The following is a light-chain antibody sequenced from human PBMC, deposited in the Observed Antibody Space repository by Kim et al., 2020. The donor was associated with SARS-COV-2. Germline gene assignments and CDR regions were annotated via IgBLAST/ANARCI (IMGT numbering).Light chain of an antibody. J-gene: IGKJ1*01. CDR2: DTF. CDR3: HQYSQSLRT. Sequence: SPGESAAPSSRAGPIVIRFLALFQQKPGQAPRLLIYDTFNRVSGIPARFIGSGSGTDFTLTISRLEPEDFAVYYCHQYSQSLRTFGQGTKVDIK. CDR1: PIVIRF. V-gene: IGKV3-11*01.